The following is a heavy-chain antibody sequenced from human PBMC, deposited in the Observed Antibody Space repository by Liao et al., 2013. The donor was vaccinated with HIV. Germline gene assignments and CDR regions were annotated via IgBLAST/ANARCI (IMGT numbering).Heavy chain of an antibody. D-gene: IGHD1-7*01. J-gene: IGHJ1*01. CDR3: ARHNRNYRGVEYIQD. Sequence: QLQLQEPGPGLVKPSETLSLTCTVSGASISSSSYYWGWIRQPPGKGLEWIGSIYYTGSTYYNPSLKSRVTISVDTSKNQFSLKLSSLTAADTAIYYCARHNRNYRGVEYIQDWGQGTLVTVSS. V-gene: IGHV4-39*07. CDR1: GASISSSSYY. CDR2: IYYTGST.